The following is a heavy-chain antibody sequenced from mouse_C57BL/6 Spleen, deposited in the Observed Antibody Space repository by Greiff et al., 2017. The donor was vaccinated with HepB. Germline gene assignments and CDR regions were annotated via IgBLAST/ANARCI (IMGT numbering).Heavy chain of an antibody. CDR3: TRDGSRFDY. CDR1: GYTFTDYE. D-gene: IGHD1-1*01. CDR2: IYPETGGT. V-gene: IGHV1-15*01. Sequence: QVQLQQSGAELVRPGASVTLSCKASGYTFTDYEMHWVKQTPVHGLEWIGAIYPETGGTAYNQKFKGKAILTADKSSSTAYMELRSLTSEDSAVYYCTRDGSRFDYWGQGTTLTVSS. J-gene: IGHJ2*01.